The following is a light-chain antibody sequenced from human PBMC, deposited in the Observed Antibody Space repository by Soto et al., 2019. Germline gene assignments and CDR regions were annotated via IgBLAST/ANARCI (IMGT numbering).Light chain of an antibody. CDR3: LLTYRGPLAV. CDR1: TGAVTSGHY. J-gene: IGLJ7*01. Sequence: QAVVTQEPSLTVSPGGTVTLTCGSSTGAVTSGHYAYWLQQKPGQAPRTLIYNTDSKHSWTPARFSGSLLGGKAALTLSGAQPEDEADYYCLLTYRGPLAVFGGGTQLTVL. CDR2: NTD. V-gene: IGLV7-46*01.